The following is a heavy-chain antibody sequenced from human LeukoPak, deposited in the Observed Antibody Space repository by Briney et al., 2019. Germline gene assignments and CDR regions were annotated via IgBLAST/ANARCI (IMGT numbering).Heavy chain of an antibody. CDR1: GFTYSSYV. CDR3: ARDRTRGAADYYFDY. Sequence: GGSLRLSCAVSGFTYSSYVMSWVRQAPGKGLEWVSGISGSGGSTCYADSVTGRFTISRDNSKNTLYLQMNSLRAEDTAVYYCARDRTRGAADYYFDYWGQGTLVTVSS. V-gene: IGHV3-23*01. J-gene: IGHJ4*02. D-gene: IGHD6-13*01. CDR2: ISGSGGST.